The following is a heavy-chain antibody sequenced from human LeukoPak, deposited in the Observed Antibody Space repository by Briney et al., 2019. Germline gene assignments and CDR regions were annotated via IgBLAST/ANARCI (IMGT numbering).Heavy chain of an antibody. CDR3: ADILTGSPFDY. D-gene: IGHD3-9*01. CDR2: ISYDGSNK. Sequence: GGSLRLSCAASGFTFSSYAMHWVRQAPGKGLEWVAVISYDGSNKYYADSVKGRFTISRDNSKNTLYLQMNSLRAEDTAVYYCADILTGSPFDYWGQGTLVTVSS. V-gene: IGHV3-30-3*01. CDR1: GFTFSSYA. J-gene: IGHJ4*02.